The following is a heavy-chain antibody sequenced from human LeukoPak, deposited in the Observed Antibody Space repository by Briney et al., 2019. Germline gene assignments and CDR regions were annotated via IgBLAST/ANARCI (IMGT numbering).Heavy chain of an antibody. V-gene: IGHV3-33*01. CDR3: ARAVRVRGVNWFDP. CDR2: IWYDGSNK. CDR1: GFTFSSCG. D-gene: IGHD3-10*01. Sequence: PGSSLRLSCAASGFTFSSCGMHWVRQAPGKGLEWETVIWYDGSNKYYADSVKGRFTISRDNSKNTLYLQMNSLRAEDTAVYYCARAVRVRGVNWFDPWGQGTLVTVSS. J-gene: IGHJ5*02.